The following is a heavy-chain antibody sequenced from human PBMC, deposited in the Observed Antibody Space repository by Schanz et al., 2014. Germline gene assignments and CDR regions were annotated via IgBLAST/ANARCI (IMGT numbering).Heavy chain of an antibody. D-gene: IGHD2-15*01. CDR1: GFTFSTYA. CDR2: MSGSGSTA. Sequence: EVQLVESGGALVQPGGSLRLSCSASGFTFSTYAMSWVRQAPGKGLEWVSGMSGSGSTADYADSVKGRFTISRDNAKNSLYLQMNSLRVEDTAVYYCARDKQGSRSDDSWGQGTLVTVSS. CDR3: ARDKQGSRSDDS. V-gene: IGHV3-23*04. J-gene: IGHJ5*01.